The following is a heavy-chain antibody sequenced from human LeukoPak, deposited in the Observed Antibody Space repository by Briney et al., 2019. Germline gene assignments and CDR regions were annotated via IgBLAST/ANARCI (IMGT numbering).Heavy chain of an antibody. CDR1: GLTFSSYG. V-gene: IGHV3-53*01. CDR3: ASSGRAAPDAFDI. CDR2: IYSGGST. Sequence: GGSLRLSCAASGLTFSSYGMHWVRQAPGKGLEWVSVIYSGGSTYYADSVKGRFTISRDNSKNTLYLQMNSLRAEDTAVYYCASSGRAAPDAFDIWGQGTMVTVSS. J-gene: IGHJ3*02. D-gene: IGHD6-6*01.